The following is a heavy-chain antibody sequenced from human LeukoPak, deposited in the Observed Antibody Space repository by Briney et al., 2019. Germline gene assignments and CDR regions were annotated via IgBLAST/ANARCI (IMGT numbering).Heavy chain of an antibody. CDR1: GFSFSSYN. CDR3: ARDPYSGTYGDTYYYYMDV. D-gene: IGHD1-26*01. V-gene: IGHV3-21*01. CDR2: ITSSSTYT. J-gene: IGHJ6*03. Sequence: GGSLRLSCAASGFSFSSYNMNWVRQTPGKGLEWVSSITSSSTYTFYADSVKGRFTISRDNARNSLYLQMNSLRGEDTAVYYCARDPYSGTYGDTYYYYMDVWGKGTTVTISS.